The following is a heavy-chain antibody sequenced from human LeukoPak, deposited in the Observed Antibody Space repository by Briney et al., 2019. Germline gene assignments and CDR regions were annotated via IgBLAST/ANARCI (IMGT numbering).Heavy chain of an antibody. Sequence: GGSLTLSCTTSGFTVSSSYMSWVRQAPGKGLEWDSIIYSSGSTYYADSVKGRFTISRDNSKNTLYLQMNSLRAEDTGLYYCAGKAAKYGMDVWGQGTTVTVSS. J-gene: IGHJ6*02. CDR1: GFTVSSSY. CDR3: AGKAAKYGMDV. CDR2: IYSSGST. V-gene: IGHV3-66*01.